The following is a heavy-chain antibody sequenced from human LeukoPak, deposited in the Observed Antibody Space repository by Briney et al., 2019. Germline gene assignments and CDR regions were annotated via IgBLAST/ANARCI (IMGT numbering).Heavy chain of an antibody. CDR3: ARDRFLYYYDSSGYYPRSAFDI. Sequence: GRSLRLSCAASGFTFSSYAMHWVRQAPGKGLEWVAVISYDGSNKYYADSVKGRFTISRDNSKNTLYLQMNSLRAEDTAVYYCARDRFLYYYDSSGYYPRSAFDIWGQGTMVTVSS. CDR2: ISYDGSNK. D-gene: IGHD3-22*01. J-gene: IGHJ3*02. V-gene: IGHV3-30-3*01. CDR1: GFTFSSYA.